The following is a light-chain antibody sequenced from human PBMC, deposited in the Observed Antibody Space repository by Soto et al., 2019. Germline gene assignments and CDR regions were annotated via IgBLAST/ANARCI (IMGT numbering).Light chain of an antibody. V-gene: IGKV1-39*01. Sequence: DIQMTRSASSLSASVGDRVTITCRASQSNRRYLNWSQKKPWKDPKLLIYGASSLQSAVPSRFSGSRSGTDVTLTISSLQPEDFAAYYGQQSYSTPRTFGQGTKVEIK. CDR1: QSNRRY. CDR2: GAS. CDR3: QQSYSTPRT. J-gene: IGKJ1*01.